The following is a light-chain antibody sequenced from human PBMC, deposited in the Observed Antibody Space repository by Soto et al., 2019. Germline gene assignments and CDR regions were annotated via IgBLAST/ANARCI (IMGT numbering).Light chain of an antibody. J-gene: IGLJ3*02. CDR3: QSYDSSLSGGV. CDR2: GNS. Sequence: QSVLTQPPSVSGAPGQRVTISCTGSSSNIGAGYDVNWYQQLPGTAPKLLIYGNSNRPSGVPDRFSGSKSGTSASLAITGLQAEDEAEYYCQSYDSSLSGGVFGGGTKLTVL. V-gene: IGLV1-40*01. CDR1: SSNIGAGYD.